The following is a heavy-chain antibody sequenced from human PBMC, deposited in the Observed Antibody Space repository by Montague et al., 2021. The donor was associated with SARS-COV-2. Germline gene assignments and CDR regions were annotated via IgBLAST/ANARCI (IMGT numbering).Heavy chain of an antibody. CDR1: GFTFSSYE. CDR3: TRGELCDSSGYWHTS. D-gene: IGHD3-22*01. CDR2: ISNSGTIM. Sequence: SLRLSCAASGFTFSSYEMNWVRQAPGKGLEWVSYISNSGTIMYYADSVKGRFTISRDNAKNSLYLQMNSLRSEDTAVYYCTRGELCDSSGYWHTSWGQRTLVTVSS. V-gene: IGHV3-48*03. J-gene: IGHJ5*02.